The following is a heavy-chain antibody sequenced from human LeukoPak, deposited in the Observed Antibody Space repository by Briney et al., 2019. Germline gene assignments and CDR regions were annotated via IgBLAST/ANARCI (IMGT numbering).Heavy chain of an antibody. Sequence: ASVKLSCKASGYTFTDNYIHWVRQAPGQGLEWMGRINPKTGGTNYAQKFQGRVTMTTDTSISTAYMDLSSLRSDDTAVYICVRDGPGYCSPTSCSDNWFDPWGQGALVTVSS. CDR1: GYTFTDNY. V-gene: IGHV1-2*06. CDR3: VRDGPGYCSPTSCSDNWFDP. CDR2: INPKTGGT. J-gene: IGHJ5*02. D-gene: IGHD2-2*01.